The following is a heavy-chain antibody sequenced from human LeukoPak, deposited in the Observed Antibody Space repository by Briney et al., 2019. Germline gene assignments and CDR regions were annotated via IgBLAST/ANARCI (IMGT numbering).Heavy chain of an antibody. D-gene: IGHD6-19*01. CDR2: ISDTVVST. J-gene: IGHJ4*02. CDR3: ARSGYTSGPDY. CDR1: GFTFSSYD. V-gene: IGHV3-23*01. Sequence: GGSLRLSCAASGFTFSSYDMSWVRQAPGKGREWVSVISDTVVSTYYADSVKGRFTISRDNSKNTLYLQMNSLRAEDTAVYYCARSGYTSGPDYWGQGTLVTVSS.